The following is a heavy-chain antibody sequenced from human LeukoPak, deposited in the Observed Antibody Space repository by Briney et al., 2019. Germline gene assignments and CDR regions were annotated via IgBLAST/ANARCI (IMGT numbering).Heavy chain of an antibody. J-gene: IGHJ6*03. CDR1: GYTFTGYY. V-gene: IGHV1-2*06. CDR3: ARLSYSCMDV. D-gene: IGHD2-8*02. Sequence: ASVKVSCKASGYTFTGYYIHWVRQAPGQGLEWMGRINPNSGGTNYAQKFQGRVTMTRDTSISTAYMDLSGLTSDDTAVYYCARLSYSCMDVWGKGTTVTVSS. CDR2: INPNSGGT.